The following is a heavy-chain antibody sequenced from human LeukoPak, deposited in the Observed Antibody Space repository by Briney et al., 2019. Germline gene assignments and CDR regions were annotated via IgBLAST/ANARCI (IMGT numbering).Heavy chain of an antibody. CDR1: GFTFSTHG. CDR3: AKDYISSSWGDFDY. J-gene: IGHJ4*02. D-gene: IGHD6-6*01. Sequence: PGGSLRLSCAASGFTFSTHGMYWVRQAPGKGLEWVAVIWYDGSNKYYADSVKGRFTISRDNSKKTLYLQMNSLRAEDTAVYYCAKDYISSSWGDFDYWGQGTLVTVSS. CDR2: IWYDGSNK. V-gene: IGHV3-30*02.